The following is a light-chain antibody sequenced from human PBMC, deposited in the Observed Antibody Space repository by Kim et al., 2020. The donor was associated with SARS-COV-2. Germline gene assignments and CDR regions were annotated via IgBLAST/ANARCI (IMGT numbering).Light chain of an antibody. CDR1: QTVTKNY. V-gene: IGKV3-20*01. CDR2: GAS. J-gene: IGKJ2*01. Sequence: PGEGATLSCRASQTVTKNYLAWYQHKPGQAPRLLIYGASSRATDVPDRFSGRGSGTEFTLTISRLEPEDFAVYYCQQYGGSPKAFGQGTKLEI. CDR3: QQYGGSPKA.